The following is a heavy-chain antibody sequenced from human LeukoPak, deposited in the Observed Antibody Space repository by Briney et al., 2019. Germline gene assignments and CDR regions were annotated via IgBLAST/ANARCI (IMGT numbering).Heavy chain of an antibody. CDR3: AKDAAAGDFDY. Sequence: GGSLRLSCAASGFTFSSYGMHWVRQAPGKGLEWVAVISYDGSNKYYADSVKGRFTISRDNSKNTLYLQMNSLRAEGTAVYYCAKDAAAGDFDYWGQGTLVTVSS. CDR2: ISYDGSNK. V-gene: IGHV3-30*18. D-gene: IGHD6-13*01. J-gene: IGHJ4*02. CDR1: GFTFSSYG.